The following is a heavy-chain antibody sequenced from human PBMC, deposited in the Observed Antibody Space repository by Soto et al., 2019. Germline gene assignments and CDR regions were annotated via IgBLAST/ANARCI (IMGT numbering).Heavy chain of an antibody. CDR3: ARVEPARRGWEYNWFDP. CDR1: GYTFTDYS. D-gene: IGHD6-6*01. V-gene: IGHV1-2*02. Sequence: QVQLVQSGAEVKKPGASVKVSCKASGYTFTDYSMHWVRQAPGQGLEWMGWINPNSGDTKYAQKFQGSVTMTRDTSISTAYMELSRLRSDDTAVYYCARVEPARRGWEYNWFDPWGQGTLVTVSS. J-gene: IGHJ5*02. CDR2: INPNSGDT.